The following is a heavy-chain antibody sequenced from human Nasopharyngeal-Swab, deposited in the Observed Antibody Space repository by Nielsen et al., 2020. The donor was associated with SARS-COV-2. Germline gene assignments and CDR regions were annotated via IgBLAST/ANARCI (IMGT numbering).Heavy chain of an antibody. CDR3: AREGYRDLTVPFDY. V-gene: IGHV4-31*03. Sequence: LRLSCTVSGASISSGGYYWTWIRQHPGKGLEWIGYISSGGSTYYNPSLSGRTTISLDTSKNHFSLNLNSVTAADTAVYYGAREGYRDLTVPFDYWGQGTLVTVSS. D-gene: IGHD5-12*01. CDR1: GASISSGGYY. J-gene: IGHJ4*02. CDR2: ISSGGST.